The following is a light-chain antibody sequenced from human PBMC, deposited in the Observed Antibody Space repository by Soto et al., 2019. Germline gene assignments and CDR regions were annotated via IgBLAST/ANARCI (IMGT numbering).Light chain of an antibody. V-gene: IGLV2-14*03. CDR3: SSYSRRSNYV. J-gene: IGLJ1*01. Sequence: SALTQPASVSGSPGQSITISCTGTSSDVGGYNYVSWYQQHPGKAPKLIIYDVSYRPSGVSNRSSGSKSGNTASLTISGLQAQDEADYFCSSYSRRSNYVLGHGTKVT. CDR1: SSDVGGYNY. CDR2: DVS.